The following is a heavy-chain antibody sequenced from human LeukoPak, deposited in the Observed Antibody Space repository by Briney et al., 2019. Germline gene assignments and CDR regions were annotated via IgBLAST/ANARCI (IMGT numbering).Heavy chain of an antibody. CDR1: GGSISSYY. V-gene: IGHV4-59*01. CDR2: IYYSGST. Sequence: SETLSLTCTVSGGSISSYYRSWIRQPPGKGLEWIGYIYYSGSTNYNPSLRSRVTISVDTSKNQFSLKLSSVTAADTAVYYCARDRRWEYYDLAFDPWGQGTLVTVSS. D-gene: IGHD3-3*01. J-gene: IGHJ5*02. CDR3: ARDRRWEYYDLAFDP.